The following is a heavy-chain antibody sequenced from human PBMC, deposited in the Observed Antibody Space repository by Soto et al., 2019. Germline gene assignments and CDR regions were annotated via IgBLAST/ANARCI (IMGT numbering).Heavy chain of an antibody. J-gene: IGHJ6*02. V-gene: IGHV4-31*03. CDR3: ARNPGITMVQGVIDFYYYYGMDV. CDR1: GGSISSGGYY. D-gene: IGHD3-10*01. Sequence: SSETLSLTCTVSGGSISSGGYYWSWIRQHPGKGLEWIGYIYYSGSTYYNPSLKSRVTISVDTSKNQFSLKLSSVTAADTAVYYCARNPGITMVQGVIDFYYYYGMDVWGQGTTDTVSS. CDR2: IYYSGST.